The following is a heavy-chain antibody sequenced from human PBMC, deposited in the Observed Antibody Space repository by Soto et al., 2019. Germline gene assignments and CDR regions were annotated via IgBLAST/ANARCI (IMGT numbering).Heavy chain of an antibody. Sequence: ASVKVSCKASGSTFSSYAISWVRQAPGQGLEWMGGIIPIFGTANYAQKFQGRVTITADESTSTAYMELSSLRSEDTAVYYCARVISYSSSWYGAFDIWGQGTMVTVSS. D-gene: IGHD6-13*01. CDR1: GSTFSSYA. CDR3: ARVISYSSSWYGAFDI. V-gene: IGHV1-69*13. J-gene: IGHJ3*02. CDR2: IIPIFGTA.